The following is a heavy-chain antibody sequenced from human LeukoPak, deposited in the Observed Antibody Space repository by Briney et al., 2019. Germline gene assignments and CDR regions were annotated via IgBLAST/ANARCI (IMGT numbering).Heavy chain of an antibody. CDR1: GFTFSSYS. CDR3: ARDRANSGSYYWDY. V-gene: IGHV3-48*02. Sequence: GGSPRLSCAASGFTFSSYSMNWVRQAPGKGLEWVSYISSSSTIYYADSVKGRFTISRDNAKNSLYLQMNSRRDEDTAVYYCARDRANSGSYYWDYWGQGTLVTVSS. D-gene: IGHD1-26*01. J-gene: IGHJ4*02. CDR2: ISSSSTI.